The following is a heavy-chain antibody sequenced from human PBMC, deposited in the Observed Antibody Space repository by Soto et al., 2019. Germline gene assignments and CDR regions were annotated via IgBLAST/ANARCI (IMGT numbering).Heavy chain of an antibody. V-gene: IGHV3-30*18. CDR1: GFTFSSYG. CDR3: AKLGGYNFDY. D-gene: IGHD3-22*01. Sequence: QVQLVESGGGVVQPGRSLRLSCAASGFTFSSYGMHWVRQAPGKGLEWVAVISYDGSNKYYADSVKGRFTISRDNSKNTLYLQMNSLRAEDTAVYYCAKLGGYNFDYWGQGTLVTVSS. CDR2: ISYDGSNK. J-gene: IGHJ4*02.